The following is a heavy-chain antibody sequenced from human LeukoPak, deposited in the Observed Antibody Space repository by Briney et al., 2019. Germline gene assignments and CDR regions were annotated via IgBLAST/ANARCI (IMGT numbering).Heavy chain of an antibody. CDR2: IYDSGNT. Sequence: SETLSLTCTVSGVSMSSSPYYWGWIRQPPGKGLEWIGTIYDSGNTNHNPSLRSRLTISVDTSRNQFSLKLSSVTAADTAVYYCARHDCDSSRCSVNWFDPWGQGTLVTVSS. V-gene: IGHV4-39*01. J-gene: IGHJ5*02. CDR3: ARHDCDSSRCSVNWFDP. CDR1: GVSMSSSPYY. D-gene: IGHD2/OR15-2a*01.